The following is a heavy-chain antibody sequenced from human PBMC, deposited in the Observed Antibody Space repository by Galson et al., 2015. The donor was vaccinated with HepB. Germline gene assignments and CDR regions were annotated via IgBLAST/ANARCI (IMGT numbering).Heavy chain of an antibody. J-gene: IGHJ5*02. CDR2: ITSGGST. CDR3: AKDYLNLWGRYRFFYP. CDR1: GFSFSTYV. D-gene: IGHD3-16*02. V-gene: IGHV3-23*01. Sequence: SLRLSCAASGFSFSTYVMSWVRQAPGTGLEWVSTITSGGSTYYADSVKGRFTISGDNSNNTLYLQMNSLRGEDTAVYFCAKDYLNLWGRYRFFYPWGQGTPVAVSS.